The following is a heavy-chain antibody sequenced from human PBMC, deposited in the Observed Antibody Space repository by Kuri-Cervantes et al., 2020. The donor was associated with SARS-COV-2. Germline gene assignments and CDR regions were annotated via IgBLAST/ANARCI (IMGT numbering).Heavy chain of an antibody. Sequence: GESLKISCAASGFTFSSYAMSWVRQAPGKGLEWVSAISGSGGSTYYADSVKGRFTISRDNSKNTLYLQMSSLRAEDTAVYYCAKDPYYYDSSGYYYVDWFDPWGQGTLVTVSS. CDR3: AKDPYYYDSSGYYYVDWFDP. J-gene: IGHJ5*02. CDR2: ISGSGGST. V-gene: IGHV3-23*01. D-gene: IGHD3-22*01. CDR1: GFTFSSYA.